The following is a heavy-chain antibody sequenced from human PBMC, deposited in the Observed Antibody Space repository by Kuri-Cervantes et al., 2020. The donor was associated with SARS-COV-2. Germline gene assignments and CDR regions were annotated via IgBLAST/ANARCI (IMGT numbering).Heavy chain of an antibody. CDR3: ARDYYDFWSGYYYYYYGMDV. CDR2: ISSISSFI. D-gene: IGHD3-3*01. CDR1: GFTFSSYA. Sequence: GESLKISCAASGFTFSSYAMNWVRQAPGKGLEWVSPISSISSFIYYADAVKGRFTISRDNAKNSLYLQMNSLRAEDTAVYYCARDYYDFWSGYYYYYYGMDVWGQGTTVTVSS. V-gene: IGHV3-21*01. J-gene: IGHJ6*02.